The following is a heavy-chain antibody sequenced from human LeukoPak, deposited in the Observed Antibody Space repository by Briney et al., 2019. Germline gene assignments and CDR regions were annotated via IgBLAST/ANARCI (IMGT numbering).Heavy chain of an antibody. J-gene: IGHJ4*02. CDR3: ARSGKWEPYDY. CDR1: GFTFSNYW. Sequence: PGGSLRLSXAASGFTFSNYWMTWVRQAPGKGLEWVANIKQDGSEKDYVDSVKGRFTISRDNAKNSLFLQMNSLRAEDTAVYYCARSGKWEPYDYWGQGTLVTVSS. D-gene: IGHD1-26*01. CDR2: IKQDGSEK. V-gene: IGHV3-7*01.